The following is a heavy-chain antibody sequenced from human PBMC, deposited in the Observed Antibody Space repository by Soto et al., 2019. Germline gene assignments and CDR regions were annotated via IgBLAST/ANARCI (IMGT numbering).Heavy chain of an antibody. CDR3: ARIIGYCRNNASSPIFDI. D-gene: IGHD2-2*03. CDR2: FYPGDSTS. V-gene: IGHV5-51*01. J-gene: IGHJ3*02. Sequence: GESLKISCKTSGYSFISYWVAWVRQKPGKGLEWMGTFYPGDSTSTYSPSFQGQVTISVDKSISTAYLHLSSLKASDTALYYCARIIGYCRNNASSPIFDIWGQGTMVTVSS. CDR1: GYSFISYW.